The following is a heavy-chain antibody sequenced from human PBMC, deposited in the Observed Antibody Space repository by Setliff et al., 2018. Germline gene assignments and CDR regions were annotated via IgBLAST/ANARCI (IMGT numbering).Heavy chain of an antibody. CDR3: AVLQVPLAAPAHFEF. Sequence: GASLKISCKGSGYRFTNSWIGWVRQMPGKGLEWMGIIHPGDSDIRYGPSFQGQVTISADKSINTAYLQWVGLKASDTAMYYCAVLQVPLAAPAHFEFWGQGTPVTVSS. D-gene: IGHD3-10*01. J-gene: IGHJ4*02. CDR2: IHPGDSDI. V-gene: IGHV5-51*01. CDR1: GYRFTNSW.